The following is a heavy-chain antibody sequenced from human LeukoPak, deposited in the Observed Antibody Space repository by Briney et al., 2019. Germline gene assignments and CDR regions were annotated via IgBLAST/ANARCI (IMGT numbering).Heavy chain of an antibody. D-gene: IGHD6-25*01. CDR3: ARDSSSGVRYFDY. CDR2: IWYDESNK. Sequence: GRSLRLSCAASGFPFSNYGMHWVRQAPGKGLEWVAVIWYDESNKYYADSVKGRFTISRDNSKNTLYLQMNSLRAEDTAVYYCARDSSSGVRYFDYWGQGTLVTVSS. V-gene: IGHV3-33*01. J-gene: IGHJ4*02. CDR1: GFPFSNYG.